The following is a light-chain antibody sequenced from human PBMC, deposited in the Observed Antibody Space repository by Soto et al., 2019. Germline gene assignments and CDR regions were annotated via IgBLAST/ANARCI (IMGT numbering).Light chain of an antibody. CDR1: QSIGNY. V-gene: IGKV1-39*01. CDR2: ATY. CDR3: QQSYTRPQT. Sequence: DIQMTQSPSSLSASVGDRVTITCRASQSIGNYGNWYQQIPGKAPKLLIYATYRLHSGVPSRFSGSGSGTDFTLTITSLQSEDFGVYYCQQSYTRPQTFGQGTKLE. J-gene: IGKJ2*01.